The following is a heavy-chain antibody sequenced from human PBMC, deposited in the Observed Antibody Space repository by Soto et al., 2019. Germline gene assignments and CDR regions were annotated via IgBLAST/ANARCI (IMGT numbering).Heavy chain of an antibody. Sequence: PSETLSLTCAVYGGSFSGYYWSWIRQPPGKGLEWIGEINHSGSTNYNPSLKSRITISVDTSKNQFSLKLSSMTAADTAVYYCARVDDVWGKGTTVTVSS. CDR2: INHSGST. V-gene: IGHV4-34*01. CDR3: ARVDDV. D-gene: IGHD2-2*03. J-gene: IGHJ6*04. CDR1: GGSFSGYY.